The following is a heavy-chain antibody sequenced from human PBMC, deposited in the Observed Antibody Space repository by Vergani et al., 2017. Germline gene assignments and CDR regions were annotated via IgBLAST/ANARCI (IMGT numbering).Heavy chain of an antibody. D-gene: IGHD1-26*01. J-gene: IGHJ5*02. CDR3: ASAGPSGGWFDP. CDR1: GGTFISYT. CDR2: VIPILGIA. Sequence: QVQLVQSGAEVKKPGSSVKVSCKASGGTFISYTISWVRQAPGQGLEWMGRVIPILGIANYAQKFQGRVTITADKSTSTAYMELSSLRSEDTAVYYCASAGPSGGWFDPWGQGTLVTVSS. V-gene: IGHV1-69*02.